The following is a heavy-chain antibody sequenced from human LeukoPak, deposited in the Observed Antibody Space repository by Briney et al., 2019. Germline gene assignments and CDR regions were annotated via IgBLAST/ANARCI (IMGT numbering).Heavy chain of an antibody. CDR1: GFTFSSYW. J-gene: IGHJ5*02. CDR2: IKQDGSEK. D-gene: IGHD2-15*01. CDR3: ARGALIKSRGWSFSNWFDP. Sequence: GGSLRLSCAASGFTFSSYWMSWVRQAPGKGLEWVANIKQDGSEKYYVDSVKGRFTISRDNAKNSLYLQMNSLRAEDTAVYYCARGALIKSRGWSFSNWFDPWGQGTLVTVSS. V-gene: IGHV3-7*01.